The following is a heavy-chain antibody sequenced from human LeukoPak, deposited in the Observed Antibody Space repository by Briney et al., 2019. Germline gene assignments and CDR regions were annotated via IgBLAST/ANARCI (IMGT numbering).Heavy chain of an antibody. J-gene: IGHJ3*02. V-gene: IGHV3-48*04. CDR3: ARNRYSSSWRPYLNDAFDI. CDR2: INSASSTI. Sequence: GGYLRLSCAASGFSFTTYSMDWDGPAQGKGLEGGININSASSTIYYADSVKGRFTISRDNAKNSLYLQMNSLRAEDTAVYYCARNRYSSSWRPYLNDAFDIWGQGTMVTVTS. CDR1: GFSFTTYS. D-gene: IGHD6-13*01.